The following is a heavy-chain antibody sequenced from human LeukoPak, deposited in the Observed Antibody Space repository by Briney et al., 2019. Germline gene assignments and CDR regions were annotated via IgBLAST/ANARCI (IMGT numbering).Heavy chain of an antibody. V-gene: IGHV4-59*08. CDR1: GGSISSYY. CDR3: ARGGGYDLFDY. CDR2: IYYSGST. Sequence: SETRSLTCTVSGGSISSYYWSWIRQPPGKGLEWIGYIYYSGSTNYNPSLKSRVTISVDTSKNQFSLKLSSVTAADTAVYYCARGGGYDLFDYWGQGTLVTVSS. J-gene: IGHJ4*02. D-gene: IGHD5-12*01.